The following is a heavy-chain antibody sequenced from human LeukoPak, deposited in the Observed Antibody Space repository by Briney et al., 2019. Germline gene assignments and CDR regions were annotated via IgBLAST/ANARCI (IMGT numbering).Heavy chain of an antibody. Sequence: PSETLSLTCTVSGGSISSYYWSWIRQPPGKGLEWIGYIYYSGSTNYNPSLTSRVTISVDTSKNQFSLKLSSVTAADAAVYYCARYSTEDAFDIWGQGTMVTVSS. D-gene: IGHD6-13*01. V-gene: IGHV4-59*01. CDR1: GGSISSYY. CDR2: IYYSGST. CDR3: ARYSTEDAFDI. J-gene: IGHJ3*02.